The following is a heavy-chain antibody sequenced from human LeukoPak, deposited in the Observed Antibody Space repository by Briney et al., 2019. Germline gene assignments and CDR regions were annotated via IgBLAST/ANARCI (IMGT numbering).Heavy chain of an antibody. Sequence: SQTLSLTCTVSGGSISSGSYYWSWIRQPAGTGLEWIGRMYGSGSTNYNPSLKSRVTISVDTSKNQFSLKLSSVTAAHTAVYYCARGTVGRTYCGGDCYSPIDYWGQGSLVTVSS. CDR1: GGSISSGSYY. V-gene: IGHV4-61*02. CDR2: MYGSGST. CDR3: ARGTVGRTYCGGDCYSPIDY. J-gene: IGHJ4*02. D-gene: IGHD2-21*01.